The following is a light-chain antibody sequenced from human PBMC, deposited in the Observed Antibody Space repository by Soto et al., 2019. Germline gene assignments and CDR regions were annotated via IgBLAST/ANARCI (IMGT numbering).Light chain of an antibody. V-gene: IGKV3-15*01. CDR1: QSVSSL. CDR2: RAS. Sequence: EIVMSQSPATLSVSPGERATLSCRASQSVSSLLAWYQQKPGQAPRLLIYRASTRATGIPARFSGSGSGTEFTLTISSLQSEDFTVYFCQQFHILPLTFGGGGIVDIK. CDR3: QQFHILPLT. J-gene: IGKJ4*01.